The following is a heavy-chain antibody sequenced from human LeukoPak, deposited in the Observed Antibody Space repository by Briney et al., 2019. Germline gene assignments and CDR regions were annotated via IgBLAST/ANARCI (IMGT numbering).Heavy chain of an antibody. J-gene: IGHJ6*03. Sequence: WGTLSPPAAFLGGSFSGDIRRGVRPPPREGQGWIGMIYYSGSTYYNPSLKSRVTISVDTSKNQFSLKLSSVTAADTAVYYCARDWSSSWYDQNYMDVWGKGTTVTVSS. V-gene: IGHV4-34*01. CDR1: GGSFSGDI. CDR2: IYYSGST. D-gene: IGHD6-13*01. CDR3: ARDWSSSWYDQNYMDV.